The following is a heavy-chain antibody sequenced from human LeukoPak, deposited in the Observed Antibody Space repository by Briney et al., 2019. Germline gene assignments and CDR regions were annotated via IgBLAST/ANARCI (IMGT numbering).Heavy chain of an antibody. V-gene: IGHV1-69*06. J-gene: IGHJ4*02. Sequence: ASVKVSCKASGGTFSSYAISWVRQAPGQGLEWMGGIIPIFGTANYAQKFQSRVTITADKSTSTAYMELSSLRSEDTAVYYCARSLYYYDSSGYYPGYWGQGTLVTVSS. CDR3: ARSLYYYDSSGYYPGY. CDR2: IIPIFGTA. D-gene: IGHD3-22*01. CDR1: GGTFSSYA.